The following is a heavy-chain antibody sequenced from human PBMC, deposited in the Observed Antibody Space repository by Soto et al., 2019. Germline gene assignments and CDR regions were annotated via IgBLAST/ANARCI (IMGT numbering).Heavy chain of an antibody. J-gene: IGHJ4*02. Sequence: DVQLVESGGGLVQPGGSLRLSCSASGFTFSSYSMNWVRHTPGKGLEWLAYISSRSSPTYYADSVKGRFTISRDNAKNSLYLQMNSLRAEDTAVYHCVRDADKVPPGYNMIHGDYWGQGTLVTVSS. CDR1: GFTFSSYS. CDR2: ISSRSSPT. V-gene: IGHV3-48*04. CDR3: VRDADKVPPGYNMIHGDY. D-gene: IGHD5-12*01.